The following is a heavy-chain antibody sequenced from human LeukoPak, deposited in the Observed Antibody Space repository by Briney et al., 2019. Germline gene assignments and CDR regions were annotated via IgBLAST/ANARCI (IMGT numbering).Heavy chain of an antibody. J-gene: IGHJ5*02. CDR3: ARIYHRRLARGWFDP. CDR1: GGSFSGYY. CDR2: INHSGST. V-gene: IGHV4-34*01. Sequence: SETLSLTCAVYGGSFSGYYWSWIRQPPGKELEWIGEINHSGSTNYNPSLKSRVTISVDTSKNQFSLKLSSVTAADTAVYYCARIYHRRLARGWFDPWGQGTLVTVSS. D-gene: IGHD6-19*01.